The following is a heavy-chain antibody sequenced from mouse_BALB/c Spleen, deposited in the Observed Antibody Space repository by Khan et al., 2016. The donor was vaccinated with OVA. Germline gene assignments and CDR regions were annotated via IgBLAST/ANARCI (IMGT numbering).Heavy chain of an antibody. Sequence: EVQLQESGGDLVKPEGSLKLSCAASGFTFSTYGMSWVRQTPDKRLVWVATISSGGSYTYYPDSVQGRFTISRDNAKNTLYLQLSSLKSEDTAMFYCARLAYYYYSEGFAYWGQGTLVTVSA. V-gene: IGHV5-6*01. D-gene: IGHD1-1*02. J-gene: IGHJ3*01. CDR3: ARLAYYYYSEGFAY. CDR2: ISSGGSYT. CDR1: GFTFSTYG.